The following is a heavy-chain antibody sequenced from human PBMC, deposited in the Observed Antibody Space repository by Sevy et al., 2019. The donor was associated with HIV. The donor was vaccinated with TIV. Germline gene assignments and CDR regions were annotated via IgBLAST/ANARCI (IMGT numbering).Heavy chain of an antibody. Sequence: TLSLTCTVSGGSVSSGSYYWSWIRQPPGKGLEWIGYIYYSGSTNYNPSLKSRVTISVDTSKNQFSLKLSSVTAADTAVYYCARDRAIAARPNYYYYYGMDVWGQGTTVTVSS. CDR3: ARDRAIAARPNYYYYYGMDV. D-gene: IGHD6-6*01. V-gene: IGHV4-61*01. CDR1: GGSVSSGSYY. CDR2: IYYSGST. J-gene: IGHJ6*02.